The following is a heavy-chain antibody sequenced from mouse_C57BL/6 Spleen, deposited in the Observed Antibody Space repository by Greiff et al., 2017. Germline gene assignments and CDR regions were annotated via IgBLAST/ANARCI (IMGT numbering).Heavy chain of an antibody. J-gene: IGHJ3*01. D-gene: IGHD1-1*01. Sequence: EVKLMESGPGMVKPSQSLSLTCTVTGYSITSGYDWHWIRHFPGNKLEWMGYISYSGSTNYNPSLKSRISITHDTSKNHFFLKLNSVTTEDTATYYCARDHYGSPFAYWGQGTLVTVSA. V-gene: IGHV3-1*01. CDR2: ISYSGST. CDR1: GYSITSGYD. CDR3: ARDHYGSPFAY.